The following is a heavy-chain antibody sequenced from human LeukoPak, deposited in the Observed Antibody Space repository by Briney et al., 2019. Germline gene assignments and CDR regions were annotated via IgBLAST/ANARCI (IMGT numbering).Heavy chain of an antibody. V-gene: IGHV3-30*04. CDR1: GFAFSSYA. D-gene: IGHD3-10*01. J-gene: IGHJ2*01. CDR3: ARGPVWFGDWYFDL. Sequence: PGGSLRLSCAASGFAFSSYAMHWVRQAPGKGLEWVAVISYDGTNKYYADSVKGRFTISRDNSKNTLYLQMNSLRAEDTAVYYCARGPVWFGDWYFDLWGRGTLVTVSS. CDR2: ISYDGTNK.